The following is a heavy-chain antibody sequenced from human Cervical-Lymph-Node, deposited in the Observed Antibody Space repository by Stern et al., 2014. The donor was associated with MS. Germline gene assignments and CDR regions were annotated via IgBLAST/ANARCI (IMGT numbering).Heavy chain of an antibody. CDR2: IFSNDEK. J-gene: IGHJ4*02. V-gene: IGHV2-26*01. D-gene: IGHD5-12*01. Sequence: QVTLRESGPVLVKPTETLTLTCTVSGFSLTDAKVTVSWIRQPPGKAPEWLAHIFSNDEKSYSSSLKSRLSVSRDTSKSQVVLTMTNMDPVDTGTYYCARMGVARSLDYWGQGTLVTVSS. CDR1: GFSLTDAKVT. CDR3: ARMGVARSLDY.